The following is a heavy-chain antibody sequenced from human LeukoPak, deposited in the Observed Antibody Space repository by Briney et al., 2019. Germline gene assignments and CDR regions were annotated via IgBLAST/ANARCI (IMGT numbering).Heavy chain of an antibody. CDR2: IGTAGDT. CDR3: ARGHGNYCCDSSGFDY. CDR1: GFTFSSYD. V-gene: IGHV3-13*01. Sequence: GGSLRLSCAASGFTFSSYDMHWVRQATGKGLEWVSAIGTAGDTYYPGSVKGRFTISRENAKNSLYLHMNSLTAADTAVYYCARGHGNYCCDSSGFDYWRQGTLVT. J-gene: IGHJ4*02. D-gene: IGHD3-22*01.